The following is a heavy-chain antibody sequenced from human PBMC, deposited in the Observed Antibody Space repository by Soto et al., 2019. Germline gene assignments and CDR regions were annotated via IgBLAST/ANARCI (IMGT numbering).Heavy chain of an antibody. CDR1: GDSINSGGHF. Sequence: QVQLQESGPGLVKPSETLSLTCSVSGDSINSGGHFWTWIRQKSGKGLEWIGYIYYSGATYYNPSLKTRASISIDKSKSHFSLRLNSVTAADTAVYYCATTNVAYSYDTSYWGQGTLVTVSS. J-gene: IGHJ4*02. CDR3: ATTNVAYSYDTSY. CDR2: IYYSGAT. D-gene: IGHD3-22*01. V-gene: IGHV4-31*03.